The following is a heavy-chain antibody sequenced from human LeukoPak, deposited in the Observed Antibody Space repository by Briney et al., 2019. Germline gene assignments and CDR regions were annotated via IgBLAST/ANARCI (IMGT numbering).Heavy chain of an antibody. D-gene: IGHD2-2*02. Sequence: GSLIPSCAIPGLTRHDYSITWVGQAPGKGLEWVSTIVGDSSKTYYADSVKGRFTISRDKSKYMLFLHMNILRAEDTASYYCAKQPYNYYYLDVWGKGTKVSVSS. CDR3: AKQPYNYYYLDV. CDR1: GLTRHDYS. J-gene: IGHJ6*03. V-gene: IGHV3-23*01. CDR2: IVGDSSKT.